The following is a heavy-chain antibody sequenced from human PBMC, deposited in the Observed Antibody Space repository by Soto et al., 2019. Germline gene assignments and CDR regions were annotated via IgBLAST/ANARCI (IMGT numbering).Heavy chain of an antibody. J-gene: IGHJ4*02. CDR3: ARWYGSEVFDY. Sequence: QLQLQESGPGLVKPSETLSLTCTVSGGSISSSSYYWGWIRQPPGKGLEWIGSFYYSGSTYYNPSLKRRVTISVDTSKNQFSLKLSSVTAADTAVYYCARWYGSEVFDYWGQGTLVTVSS. V-gene: IGHV4-39*01. D-gene: IGHD3-10*01. CDR1: GGSISSSSYY. CDR2: FYYSGST.